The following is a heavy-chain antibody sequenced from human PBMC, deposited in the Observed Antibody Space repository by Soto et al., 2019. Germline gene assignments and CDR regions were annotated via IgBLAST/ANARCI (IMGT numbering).Heavy chain of an antibody. CDR1: GGTISRYY. CDR3: ARDLWGYCGTDCYPLDV. CDR2: MYNTGRP. D-gene: IGHD2-21*02. Sequence: QVQLQESGPGLVKPSETLSLTCTVSGGTISRYYWSWIRQPPGKGLEWIGYMYNTGRPVYNPSFTSRVTISVDTSKNQFSLKLNSVTAADTAVYYCARDLWGYCGTDCYPLDVWGQGTTVTVSS. J-gene: IGHJ6*02. V-gene: IGHV4-59*01.